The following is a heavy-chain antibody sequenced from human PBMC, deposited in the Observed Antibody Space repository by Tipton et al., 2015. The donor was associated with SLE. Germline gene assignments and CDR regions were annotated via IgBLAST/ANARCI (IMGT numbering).Heavy chain of an antibody. V-gene: IGHV4-39*07. CDR2: IYYTGST. CDR3: ARGGGGYQLLSGYYYYMDV. Sequence: TLSLTCIVSGGSINIRNYYWGWIRQPPGKGLEWIASIYYTGSTYYNLSLRSRVTISLDTSKNQFSLKLRSVTAADTAVYYCARGGGGYQLLSGYYYYMDVWGKGTTATVSS. D-gene: IGHD2-2*01. J-gene: IGHJ6*03. CDR1: GGSINIRNYY.